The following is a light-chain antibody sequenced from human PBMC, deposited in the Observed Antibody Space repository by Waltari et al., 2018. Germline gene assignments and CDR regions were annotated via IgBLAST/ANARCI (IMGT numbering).Light chain of an antibody. CDR1: QSISNY. J-gene: IGKJ3*01. CDR3: QQSYSTLFT. CDR2: RTS. Sequence: DIQMTQSPSSLSASVGDSVTITCRASQSISNYLSWYQQKPGKAPNLLIYRTSTLQSGVPSRFSGSGSGTDFILTISDLQPEDFATYYCQQSYSTLFTFGPGTKVDMK. V-gene: IGKV1-39*01.